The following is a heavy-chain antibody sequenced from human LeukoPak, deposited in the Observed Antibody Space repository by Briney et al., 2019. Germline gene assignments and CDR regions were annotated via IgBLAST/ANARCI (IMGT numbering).Heavy chain of an antibody. CDR1: GFTVITND. V-gene: IGHV3-53*01. D-gene: IGHD1-14*01. CDR2: LYSDGNT. CDR3: ARGVEPLAANTLAY. J-gene: IGHJ4*02. Sequence: GGSLRLSCAASGFTVITNDMTWVRQAPGKGLEWVSVLYSDGNTKYADSVQGRFAISRDNSKNTLYLEMNSLSPDDTAVYYCARGVEPLAANTLAYWGQGTLVTVSS.